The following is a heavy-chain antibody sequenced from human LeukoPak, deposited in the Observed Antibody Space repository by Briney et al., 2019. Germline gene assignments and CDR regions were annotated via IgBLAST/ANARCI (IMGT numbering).Heavy chain of an antibody. CDR1: GGSISSHY. CDR3: ARAYYDFRSGSYYYYMDV. D-gene: IGHD3-3*01. Sequence: SETLSLTCTVPGGSISSHYWSWIRQPPGKGPEWIGYIHHSGSTNYNPSLKSRVTISVDTSKNQFSLKLSSVTAADSAVYYCARAYYDFRSGSYYYYMDVWGKGTTVTVSS. V-gene: IGHV4-59*11. J-gene: IGHJ6*03. CDR2: IHHSGST.